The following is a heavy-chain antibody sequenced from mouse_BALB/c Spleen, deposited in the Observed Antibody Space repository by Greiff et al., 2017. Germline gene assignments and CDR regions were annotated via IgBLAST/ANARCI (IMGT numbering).Heavy chain of an antibody. V-gene: IGHV14-3*02. CDR1: GFNFKDTY. CDR3: ARGGNWFAY. CDR2: IDPANGNT. Sequence: EVQVVESGAELVKPGASVKLSCTASGFNFKDTYMHWVKQRPEQGLEWIGRIDPANGNTKYDPKFQGKATITADTSSNTAYLQLSSLTSEDTAVYYCARGGNWFAYWGQGTLVTVSA. J-gene: IGHJ3*01.